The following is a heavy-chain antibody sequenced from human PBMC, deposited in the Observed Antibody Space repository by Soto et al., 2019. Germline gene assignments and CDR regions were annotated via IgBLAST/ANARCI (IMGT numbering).Heavy chain of an antibody. J-gene: IGHJ4*02. CDR1: GFTFSSYG. Sequence: QVQLVESGGGVVQPGRALRLFCAASGFTFSSYGMHWVRQAPGKGLEWVAVIWYDGSNKYYADSAKGRFTISRDNSKNTPYLKINSLRAEDTAVYYWARVGSSWSIDYWGQGTLVTVCS. CDR2: IWYDGSNK. D-gene: IGHD6-13*01. V-gene: IGHV3-33*01. CDR3: ARVGSSWSIDY.